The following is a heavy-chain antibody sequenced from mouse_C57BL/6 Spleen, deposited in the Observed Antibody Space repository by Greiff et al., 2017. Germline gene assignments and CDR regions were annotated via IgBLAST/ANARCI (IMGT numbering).Heavy chain of an antibody. CDR2: ISDGGSYT. J-gene: IGHJ2*01. V-gene: IGHV5-4*03. D-gene: IGHD1-1*02. Sequence: EVKLVESGGGLVKPGGSLKLSCAASGFTFSRYAMSWVRQTPEKRLEWVATISDGGSYTYYPDNVKGRFTISRDNAKNNLYLQMSHLKSEDTAMYYCARVILSYFDYWGQGTTLTVSS. CDR3: ARVILSYFDY. CDR1: GFTFSRYA.